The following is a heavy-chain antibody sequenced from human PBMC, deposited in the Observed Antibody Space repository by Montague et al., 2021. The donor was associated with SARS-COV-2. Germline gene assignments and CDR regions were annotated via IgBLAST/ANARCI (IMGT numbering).Heavy chain of an antibody. CDR3: AREWRSACEY. D-gene: IGHD3-3*01. Sequence: SLRLSCAASGFGFSGYWMYWVRQAPGKGLVWVSRISPDGSGTGYADFVKGRFIISRDNAGDTLYLQMNSLRADDAALYYCAREWRSACEYWGQGALVTVSS. V-gene: IGHV3-74*01. CDR1: GFGFSGYW. J-gene: IGHJ4*02. CDR2: ISPDGSGT.